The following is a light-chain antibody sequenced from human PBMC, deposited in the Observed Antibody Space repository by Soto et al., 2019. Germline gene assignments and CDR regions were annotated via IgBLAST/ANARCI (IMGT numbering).Light chain of an antibody. V-gene: IGKV1-9*01. CDR1: QGISSY. Sequence: DIQLTQSPSFLSASVGDRVTITCRASQGISSYLAWYQQRPGKAPKLLIYGASTLQSGVPSRFSGSGSGTEFTLTISSLQPEDFTAYYCQQFNSYPLTFGGGTKVESK. J-gene: IGKJ4*01. CDR2: GAS. CDR3: QQFNSYPLT.